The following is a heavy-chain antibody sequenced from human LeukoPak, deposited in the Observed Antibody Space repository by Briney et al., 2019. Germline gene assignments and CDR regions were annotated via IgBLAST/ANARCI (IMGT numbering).Heavy chain of an antibody. CDR1: GFTFSSYW. Sequence: GGSLRLSCVASGFTFSSYWMSWVRQAPGKGLEWVANIKQDGSEKYYVDSVKGRFTISRDNAKNSLYLQMNSLRAEDTAVYYCARLYSGHGDYWGQGTMVTVSS. CDR2: IKQDGSEK. J-gene: IGHJ3*01. D-gene: IGHD5-12*01. CDR3: ARLYSGHGDY. V-gene: IGHV3-7*01.